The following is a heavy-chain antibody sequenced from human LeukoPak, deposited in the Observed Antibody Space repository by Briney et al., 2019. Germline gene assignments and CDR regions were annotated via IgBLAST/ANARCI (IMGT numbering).Heavy chain of an antibody. D-gene: IGHD3-3*01. CDR3: ARGGYYDFWSGYYTPPLYYYYGMDV. J-gene: IGHJ6*02. CDR1: GFTFSSYG. V-gene: IGHV1-2*02. CDR2: INPNSGGT. Sequence: GGSLRLSCSASGFTFSSYGMHWVRQAPGQGLEWMGWINPNSGGTNYAQKFQGRVTMTRDTSISTAYMELSRLRSDDTAVYYCARGGYYDFWSGYYTPPLYYYYGMDVWGQGATVTVSS.